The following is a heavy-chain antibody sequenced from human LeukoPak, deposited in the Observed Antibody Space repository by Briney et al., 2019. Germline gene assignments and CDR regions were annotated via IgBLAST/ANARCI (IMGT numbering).Heavy chain of an antibody. V-gene: IGHV4-38-2*02. D-gene: IGHD3-16*01. Sequence: PSETLSLTCTVSGYSISSGYYWGWIRQPPGKGLEWIGSIYHSGSTYYNPSLKSRVTISVDTSKNQFSLKLSSVTAADTAVYYCARRGKTRYFDYWGQGTLVTVSS. J-gene: IGHJ4*02. CDR1: GYSISSGYY. CDR2: IYHSGST. CDR3: ARRGKTRYFDY.